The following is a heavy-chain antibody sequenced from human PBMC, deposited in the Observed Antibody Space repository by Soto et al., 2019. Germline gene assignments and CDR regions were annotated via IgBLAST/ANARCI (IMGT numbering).Heavy chain of an antibody. CDR2: INPNSGGT. J-gene: IGHJ6*02. V-gene: IGHV1-2*04. Sequence: QVQLVQSGAEVKKPGASVKVSCKASGYTFTGYYMHWVRQAPGQGLEWMGWINPNSGGTNYAQKFQGWVTMTRDTSISTAYRELSRLRSDDTAVYYCARGTQWLGSAGYYYYGMDVWGQGTTVTVSS. CDR3: ARGTQWLGSAGYYYYGMDV. D-gene: IGHD6-19*01. CDR1: GYTFTGYY.